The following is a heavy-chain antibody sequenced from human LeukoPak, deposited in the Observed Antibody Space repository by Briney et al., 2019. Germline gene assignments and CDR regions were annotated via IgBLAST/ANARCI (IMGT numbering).Heavy chain of an antibody. V-gene: IGHV5-51*01. Sequence: GESLKISCKSSGYSFTNYWIAWVRQMPGKGLEWMGIIYPGDSDTKYGPSFQGQVTISADKSISTAYLQWSSLKASDTAMYYCARHFDCSSTSCYVYFDYWGQGTLVTVSS. CDR3: ARHFDCSSTSCYVYFDY. J-gene: IGHJ4*02. CDR1: GYSFTNYW. D-gene: IGHD2-2*01. CDR2: IYPGDSDT.